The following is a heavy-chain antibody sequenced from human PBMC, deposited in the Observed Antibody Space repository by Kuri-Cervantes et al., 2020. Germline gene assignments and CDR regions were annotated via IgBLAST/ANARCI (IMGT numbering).Heavy chain of an antibody. CDR2: ISYDGSNK. CDR3: ARIGRNDAFDI. CDR1: GFPFITYA. Sequence: GGSLRLSCAASGFPFITYAMHWVRQAPDKGLEWVAIISYDGSNKYYADSVKGRFTISRDNSKNTLYLLMNGLRAEDTAVYYCARIGRNDAFDIWGQGTMVTVSS. J-gene: IGHJ3*02. V-gene: IGHV3-30*04.